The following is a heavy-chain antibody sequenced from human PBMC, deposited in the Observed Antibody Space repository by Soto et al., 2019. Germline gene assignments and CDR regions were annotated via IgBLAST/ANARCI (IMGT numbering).Heavy chain of an antibody. D-gene: IGHD6-13*01. CDR1: GYTLTSYD. J-gene: IGHJ6*02. CDR3: ARFDGSSWSYYYYGMDV. CDR2: MNPNSGNT. V-gene: IGHV1-8*01. Sequence: ASVKVSCKASGYTLTSYDINWVRQATGQGLEWMGWMNPNSGNTGYAQKFQGRVTMTRNTSISTAYMELSSLRSEDTAVYYCARFDGSSWSYYYYGMDVWGQGTTVTVSS.